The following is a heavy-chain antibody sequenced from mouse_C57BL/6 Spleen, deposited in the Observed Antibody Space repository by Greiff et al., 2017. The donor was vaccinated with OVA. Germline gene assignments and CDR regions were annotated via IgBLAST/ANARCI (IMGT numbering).Heavy chain of an antibody. CDR2: ISYSGST. Sequence: EVKLVESGPGLAKPSQTLSLTCSVTGYSITSDYWNWIRKFPGNKLEYMGYISYSGSTYYNPSLKSRISITRDTSKTQYYLQLNSVTTDDTATDYCARKGTNGDGAMDYWGQGTSVTVSS. V-gene: IGHV3-8*01. CDR1: GYSITSDY. D-gene: IGHD4-1*01. CDR3: ARKGTNGDGAMDY. J-gene: IGHJ4*01.